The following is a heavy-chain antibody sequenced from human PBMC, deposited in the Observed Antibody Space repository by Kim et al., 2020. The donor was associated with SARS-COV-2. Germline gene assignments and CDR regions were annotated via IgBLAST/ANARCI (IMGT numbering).Heavy chain of an antibody. J-gene: IGHJ6*01. CDR3: ARDPAQRLPGRSYYY. V-gene: IGHV3-30-3*01. CDR2: ISYDGSNK. CDR1: GFTFSSCA. Sequence: GGSLRLSCAASGFTFSSCAMHWVRQAPGKGLEWVAVISYDGSNKNYADSVNGRFTISRDNSKNTLYLQMNSLRAEDTALYYCARDPAQRLPGRSYYY.